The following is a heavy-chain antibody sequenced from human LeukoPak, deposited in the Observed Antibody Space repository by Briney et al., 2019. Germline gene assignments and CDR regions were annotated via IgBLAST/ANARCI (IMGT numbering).Heavy chain of an antibody. CDR2: INHSGST. V-gene: IGHV4-34*01. D-gene: IGHD2-15*01. CDR1: GGSFSGYY. J-gene: IGHJ4*02. Sequence: PSETLSLTCAVYGGSFSGYYWSWIRQPPGKGLEWIGEINHSGSTNYNPSLKSRVTISVDTSKNQFSLKLSSVTAADTAAYYCARAPLDEGYCSGGSCYYFDYWGQGTLVTVSS. CDR3: ARAPLDEGYCSGGSCYYFDY.